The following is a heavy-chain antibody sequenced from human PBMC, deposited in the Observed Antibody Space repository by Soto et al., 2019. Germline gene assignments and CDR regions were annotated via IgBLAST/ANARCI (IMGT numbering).Heavy chain of an antibody. CDR2: IRSKANSYAT. J-gene: IGHJ6*01. V-gene: IGHV3-73*02. D-gene: IGHD5-18*01. Sequence: EVQLVESGGGLVQPGGSLKLSCAASGFTFSGSAMHWVRQASGKGLEWVGRIRSKANSYATAYAASVKGRFTISRDDSKSTAYLQMNSLKTEDTAVYYCTRLYVETAIVRGYYYGMDVWGQGTTVTVSS. CDR1: GFTFSGSA. CDR3: TRLYVETAIVRGYYYGMDV.